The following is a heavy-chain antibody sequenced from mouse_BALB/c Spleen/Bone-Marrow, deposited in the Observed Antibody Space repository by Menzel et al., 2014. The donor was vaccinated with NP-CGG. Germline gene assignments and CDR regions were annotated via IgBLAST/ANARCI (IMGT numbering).Heavy chain of an antibody. J-gene: IGHJ2*01. D-gene: IGHD2-1*01. Sequence: AQLQQSGSVLVRPGASVKLSCKASGYTFTSSWMHWAKQRPGQGLEWIGEIHPNSGNTNYNEKFKGKATLTVDTSSSTAYVDLSGLTSEDSAVYSWARGGYGNYYFDYWGQGTTLTVSS. CDR1: GYTFTSSW. CDR3: ARGGYGNYYFDY. V-gene: IGHV1S130*01. CDR2: IHPNSGNT.